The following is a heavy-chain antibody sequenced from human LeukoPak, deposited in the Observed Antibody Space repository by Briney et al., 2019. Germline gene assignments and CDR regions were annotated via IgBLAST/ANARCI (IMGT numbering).Heavy chain of an antibody. Sequence: GGSLRLSCAASGFPFSNYWMHWVRQAPGKGLVWVSRVNSDGSTTNYADSVKGRFTISRDNAKNSLYLQMNSLRAEDTALYYCARDSHDYGGNYFDYWGQGTLVTVSS. V-gene: IGHV3-74*01. J-gene: IGHJ4*02. D-gene: IGHD4-23*01. CDR2: VNSDGSTT. CDR3: ARDSHDYGGNYFDY. CDR1: GFPFSNYW.